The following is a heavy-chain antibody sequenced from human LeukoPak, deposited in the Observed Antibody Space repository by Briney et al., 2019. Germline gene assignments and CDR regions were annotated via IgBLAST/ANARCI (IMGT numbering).Heavy chain of an antibody. CDR1: GDSISSYY. J-gene: IGHJ4*02. Sequence: SETLSLTCTVSGDSISSYYWSWIRQPAGKGLEWIGRMFTSGGTNYNPSLKSRVTMSVDTSKNHFSLKLSSVTAADTAVYYCARMPYYYDSSGLFDYWGQGTLVTVSS. CDR2: MFTSGGT. CDR3: ARMPYYYDSSGLFDY. D-gene: IGHD3-22*01. V-gene: IGHV4-4*07.